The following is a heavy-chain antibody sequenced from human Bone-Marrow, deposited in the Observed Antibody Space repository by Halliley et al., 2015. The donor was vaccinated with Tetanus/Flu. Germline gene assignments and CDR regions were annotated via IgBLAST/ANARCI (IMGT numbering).Heavy chain of an antibody. Sequence: YYSGSPSYRPPLKSRVTISVDTSKNQFSLTLRSVTAADTAVYYCARHPRGSGYYGLYYFTNWGQGTLVTVSS. J-gene: IGHJ4*02. V-gene: IGHV4-61*07. CDR2: YYSGSP. D-gene: IGHD3-22*01. CDR3: ARHPRGSGYYGLYYFTN.